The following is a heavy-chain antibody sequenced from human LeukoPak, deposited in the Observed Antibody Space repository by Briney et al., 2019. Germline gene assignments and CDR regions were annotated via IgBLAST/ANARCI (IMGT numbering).Heavy chain of an antibody. CDR2: IIPLFGAA. D-gene: IGHD6-13*01. V-gene: IGHV1-69*13. CDR3: ARANSRYSNSLGYSNCFDP. CDR1: GGTFSSYA. Sequence: ASVKVSCKASGGTFSSYAISWVRQAPGQGLEWMGGIIPLFGAANHAQKFQGRVTITADESTSTVYMELSSLRSEDTAVYYCARANSRYSNSLGYSNCFDPWGQGTLVTVSS. J-gene: IGHJ5*02.